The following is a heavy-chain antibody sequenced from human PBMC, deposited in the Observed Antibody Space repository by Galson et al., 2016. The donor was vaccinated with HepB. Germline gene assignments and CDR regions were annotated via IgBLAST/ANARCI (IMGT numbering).Heavy chain of an antibody. Sequence: SGGSITTHNWWNWVRQPPGKGLEWIGEVHHSGVTNYNSIFGSRVTISVDNAKNHLYLRVTSVTAADTAIYYCARDLDGRLTTLAYWGQGIPVAVS. J-gene: IGHJ4*02. CDR3: ARDLDGRLTTLAY. D-gene: IGHD4-11*01. CDR1: GGSITTHNW. CDR2: VHHSGVT. V-gene: IGHV4-4*02.